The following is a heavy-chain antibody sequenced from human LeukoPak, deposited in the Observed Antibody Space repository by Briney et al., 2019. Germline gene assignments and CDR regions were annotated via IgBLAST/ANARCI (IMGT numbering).Heavy chain of an antibody. J-gene: IGHJ4*02. Sequence: GGSLRLSCAASGFTFSSYAMHWVRQAPGKGLEWVAVISYDGSNKYYADSVKGRFTISRDNSKNTLYLQMNSLRAEDTAVYYCAKDAYIAAAGLFDYWGQGTLVTVSS. CDR3: AKDAYIAAAGLFDY. V-gene: IGHV3-30*04. CDR1: GFTFSSYA. CDR2: ISYDGSNK. D-gene: IGHD6-13*01.